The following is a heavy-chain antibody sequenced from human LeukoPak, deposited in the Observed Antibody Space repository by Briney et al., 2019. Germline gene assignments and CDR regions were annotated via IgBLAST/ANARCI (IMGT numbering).Heavy chain of an antibody. D-gene: IGHD3/OR15-3a*01. CDR3: AKGALDLNPPTVAGFDY. CDR2: ISWNSGSI. Sequence: GGSLRLSCAASGFTFDDYAMHWVRQAPGKGLEWVSGISWNSGSIGYADSVKGRFTISRDNAKNSLYLQMNSLRAEDTALYYCAKGALDLNPPTVAGFDYWGQGTLVTVSS. CDR1: GFTFDDYA. J-gene: IGHJ4*02. V-gene: IGHV3-9*01.